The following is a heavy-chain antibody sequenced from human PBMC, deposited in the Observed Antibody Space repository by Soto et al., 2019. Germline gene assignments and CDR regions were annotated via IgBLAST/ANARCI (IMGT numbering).Heavy chain of an antibody. J-gene: IGHJ4*02. CDR3: TRDLGDSSGWDFDY. CDR2: IRSKAYGGTT. Sequence: WSLRLSCTASGFTFGDYAMSWFRQAPGKGLEWVGFIRSKAYGGTTEYAASVKGRFTISRDDSKSIAYLQMNSLKTEDTAVYYCTRDLGDSSGWDFDYRGQGTLVTVSS. D-gene: IGHD6-19*01. CDR1: GFTFGDYA. V-gene: IGHV3-49*03.